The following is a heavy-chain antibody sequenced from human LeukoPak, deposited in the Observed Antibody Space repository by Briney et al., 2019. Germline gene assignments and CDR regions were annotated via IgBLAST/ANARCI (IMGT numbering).Heavy chain of an antibody. CDR3: ASLGAAGTDY. D-gene: IGHD6-13*01. J-gene: IGHJ4*02. Sequence: GGSLRLSCAASGFTFSTYAMSWVRQAPGKGLEWVSVIYSDGRTYYADSVKGRFTISRDNSKNTLYLQMNNLRAEDTALYYCASLGAAGTDYWGQGTLVTVSS. V-gene: IGHV3-53*01. CDR1: GFTFSTYA. CDR2: IYSDGRT.